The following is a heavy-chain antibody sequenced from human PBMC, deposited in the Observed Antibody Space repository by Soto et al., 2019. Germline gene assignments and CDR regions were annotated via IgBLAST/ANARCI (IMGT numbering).Heavy chain of an antibody. J-gene: IGHJ1*01. CDR3: ATRENLHLFQH. CDR1: GGTFSSYA. Sequence: SVKVSCKASGGTFSSYAISWVRQAPGQGLEWMGGIIPIFGTANYAQKFQGRVTITADESTSTAYMELSSLRSEDTTVYYCATRENLHLFQHWGQGTLVTVSS. V-gene: IGHV1-69*13. D-gene: IGHD4-4*01. CDR2: IIPIFGTA.